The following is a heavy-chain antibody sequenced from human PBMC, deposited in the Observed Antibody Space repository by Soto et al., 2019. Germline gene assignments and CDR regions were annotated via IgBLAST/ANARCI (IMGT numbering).Heavy chain of an antibody. CDR1: GGTFTSYY. V-gene: IGHV1-46*01. D-gene: IGHD5-12*01. CDR3: ARGPGYKRGSHSGYDNDY. J-gene: IGHJ4*02. CDR2: INPSGGST. Sequence: QVQLVQSGAEVKKPGSSVKVSCKASGGTFTSYYMHWVRQAPGQGLEWMGIINPSGGSTSYAQKFQGRVNMTRDTSTSTVYMELSSLRSEDTAVYYCARGPGYKRGSHSGYDNDYWGQGTLVTVSS.